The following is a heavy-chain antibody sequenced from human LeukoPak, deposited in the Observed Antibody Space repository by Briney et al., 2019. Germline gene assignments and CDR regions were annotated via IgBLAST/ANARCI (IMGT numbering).Heavy chain of an antibody. V-gene: IGHV3-30-3*01. CDR2: ISYDGSNK. CDR3: ARGAIVVVVAATPDY. J-gene: IGHJ4*02. D-gene: IGHD2-15*01. Sequence: GGSLRLSCAASGFTFSSYAMHWVRQAPGKGLEWVAVISYDGSNKYYADSVKGRFTISRDNSKNTLYLQMNSLRAEDTAVYYCARGAIVVVVAATPDYWGQGTLVTVSS. CDR1: GFTFSSYA.